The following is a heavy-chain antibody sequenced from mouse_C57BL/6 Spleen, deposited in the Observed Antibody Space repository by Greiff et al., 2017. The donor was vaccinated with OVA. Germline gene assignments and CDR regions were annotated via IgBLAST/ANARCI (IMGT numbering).Heavy chain of an antibody. D-gene: IGHD3-3*01. CDR1: GYTFTSYW. V-gene: IGHV1-69*01. CDR2: IDPSDSYT. Sequence: VQLVESGAELVMPGASVKLSCKASGYTFTSYWMHWVKQRPGQGLEWIGEIDPSDSYTNYNQKFKGKSTLTVDKSSSTAYMQLSSLTSEDSAVYYCAREGLRGDYYFDYWGQGTTLTVSS. J-gene: IGHJ2*01. CDR3: AREGLRGDYYFDY.